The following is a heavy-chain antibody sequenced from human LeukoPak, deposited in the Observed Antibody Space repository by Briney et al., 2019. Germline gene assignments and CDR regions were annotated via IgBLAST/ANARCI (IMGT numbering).Heavy chain of an antibody. CDR1: DGAISGYY. J-gene: IGHJ4*02. CDR2: IHFGGSA. CDR3: ARGYSTSWTYYYDY. V-gene: IGHV4-59*01. D-gene: IGHD6-13*01. Sequence: SETLSLTCTVSDGAISGYYWGWIRQPPGKAPDWTGHIHFGGSAIYNPSLPGRVTISVDTTKNHFSLKLTSVTAADTAVYYCARGYSTSWTYYYDYWGQGALVTVSS.